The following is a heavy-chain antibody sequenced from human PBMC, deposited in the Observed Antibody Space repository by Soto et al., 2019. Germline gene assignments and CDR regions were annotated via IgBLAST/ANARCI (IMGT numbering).Heavy chain of an antibody. CDR3: AKDRDSSGYGSYYFDY. CDR2: ISYDGSNK. V-gene: IGHV3-30*18. D-gene: IGHD3-22*01. CDR1: GFTFSSYG. Sequence: TGGSLRLSCAASGFTFSSYGMHWVRQAPGKGLEWVAVISYDGSNKYYADSVKGRFTISRDNSKNTLYLQMNSLRAEDTAVYYCAKDRDSSGYGSYYFDYWGQGTLVTV. J-gene: IGHJ4*02.